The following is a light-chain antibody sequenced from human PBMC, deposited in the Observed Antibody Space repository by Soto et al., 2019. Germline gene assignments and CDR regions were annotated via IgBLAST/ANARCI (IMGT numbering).Light chain of an antibody. CDR3: QQRTNCPPIT. Sequence: EIVLTQSPATLSLSPGERATLSCRASQSVSSYLAWYQQKPRQAPRLLIYDASTRATGIPARFSGSGSGTDFTLTISSLEPQDFAVYYCQQRTNCPPITFGQGTRLEIK. CDR2: DAS. V-gene: IGKV3-11*01. CDR1: QSVSSY. J-gene: IGKJ5*01.